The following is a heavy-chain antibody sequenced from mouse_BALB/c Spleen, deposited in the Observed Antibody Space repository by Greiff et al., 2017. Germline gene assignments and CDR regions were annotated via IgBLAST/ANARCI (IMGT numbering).Heavy chain of an antibody. D-gene: IGHD2-10*02. CDR2: IWSGGST. V-gene: IGHV2-2*02. Sequence: VQLQQSGPGLVQPSQSLSITCTVSGFSLTSYGVHWVRQSPGKGLEWLGVIWSGGSTDYNAAFISRLSISKDNSKSQVFFKMNSLQANDTAIYYCARNKGYGNSPLAYWGQGTLVTVSA. CDR1: GFSLTSYG. J-gene: IGHJ3*01. CDR3: ARNKGYGNSPLAY.